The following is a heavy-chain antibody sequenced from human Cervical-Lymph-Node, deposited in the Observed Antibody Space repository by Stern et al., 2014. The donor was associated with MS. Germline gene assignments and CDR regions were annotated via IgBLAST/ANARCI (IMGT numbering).Heavy chain of an antibody. J-gene: IGHJ4*02. CDR1: GYHFKNFG. V-gene: IGHV1-18*01. CDR2: ITAKNGYR. CDR3: ATGPGAYNSGLIYFES. Sequence: QVTLMQTGTVGKKPGASVKGCCQASGYHFKNFGVTWVRQAPGQGLEWLGWITAKNGYRNYAQKVQGRVTMTVDTSTTTAYMEMRSLRSDDTAVYYCATGPGAYNSGLIYFESWGQGTLVTVSS. D-gene: IGHD6-19*01.